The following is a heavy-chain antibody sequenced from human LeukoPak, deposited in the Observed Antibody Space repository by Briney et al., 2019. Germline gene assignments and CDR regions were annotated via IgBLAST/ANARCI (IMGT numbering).Heavy chain of an antibody. CDR1: GFTFTSYA. Sequence: PGGSLRLSCAASGFTFTSYAMNWVRQAPGKGLEWVSYISTTSSTIYYADSVQGRFTVSRDNAKNSLYLQMNSLRAEDTAVYYCARDKGRYYYDSSGSPPGDYWGQGTLVTVSS. CDR3: ARDKGRYYYDSSGSPPGDY. J-gene: IGHJ4*02. CDR2: ISTTSSTI. D-gene: IGHD3-22*01. V-gene: IGHV3-48*04.